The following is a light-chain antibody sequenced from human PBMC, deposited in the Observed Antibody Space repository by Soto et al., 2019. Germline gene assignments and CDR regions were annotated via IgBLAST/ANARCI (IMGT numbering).Light chain of an antibody. CDR3: HQYNSLPIT. CDR2: GAS. Sequence: EIVMTQSPATLSVSPGERATLSCRASQSVSNNLGWYQQKPGQAPRLLIYGASTRATGIPARFSGSGSGTEFTLTISSLQSEDFAVYYCHQYNSLPITFGQGTRLEMK. J-gene: IGKJ5*01. CDR1: QSVSNN. V-gene: IGKV3-15*01.